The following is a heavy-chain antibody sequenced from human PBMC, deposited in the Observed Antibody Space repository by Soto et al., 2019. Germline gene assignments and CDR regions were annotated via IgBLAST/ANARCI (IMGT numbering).Heavy chain of an antibody. D-gene: IGHD3-10*01. J-gene: IGHJ5*02. V-gene: IGHV2-5*02. CDR1: GFSLSSSGVG. Sequence: SGPTLVNPTQTLTLTCTFSGFSLSSSGVGVGWIRQPPGKALEWLALIYWDDDKRYSPSLKSRLTITKDTSKNQVVLTMTNMDPVDTATYYCAHRGPLLSSWLGELLSWFDPWGQGTLVTVSS. CDR2: IYWDDDK. CDR3: AHRGPLLSSWLGELLSWFDP.